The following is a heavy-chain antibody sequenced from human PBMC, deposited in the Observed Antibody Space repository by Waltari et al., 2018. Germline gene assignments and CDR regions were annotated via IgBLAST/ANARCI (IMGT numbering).Heavy chain of an antibody. Sequence: LVQSGAEVMKPGASVRFSCRASREAATDHYIHGVGQAPGQGLEWMGCVNPNGGGTNYAQRFAGRITVTGDASITTAYMEFSRLTSGDTAVYFCAREYCGGDCRLFDYWGQGTPVTVSS. CDR1: REAATDHY. CDR2: VNPNGGGT. CDR3: AREYCGGDCRLFDY. V-gene: IGHV1-2*02. J-gene: IGHJ4*02. D-gene: IGHD2-21*02.